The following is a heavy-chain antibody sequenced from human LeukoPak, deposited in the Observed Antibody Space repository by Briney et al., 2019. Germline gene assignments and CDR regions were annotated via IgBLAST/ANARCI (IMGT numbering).Heavy chain of an antibody. V-gene: IGHV3-48*01. CDR1: GFTFSSYS. CDR3: TRSGYRHPYHFDS. Sequence: GGSLRLSCAASGFTFSSYSMNWVRQAPGKGLEWVSYISSSSSTIYYADSVKGRFTISRDNAKNSLYLQMNSLRAEDTAIYYCTRSGYRHPYHFDSWGQGTLVTVSS. CDR2: ISSSSSTI. J-gene: IGHJ4*02. D-gene: IGHD3-22*01.